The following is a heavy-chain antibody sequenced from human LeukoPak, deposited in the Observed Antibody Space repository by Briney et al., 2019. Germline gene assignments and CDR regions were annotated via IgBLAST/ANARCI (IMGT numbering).Heavy chain of an antibody. CDR2: IIPIFGTA. CDR1: GGTFSSYA. D-gene: IGHD5-24*01. Sequence: GAPVKVSCKASGGTFSSYAISWVRQAPGQGLEWMGGIIPIFGTANYAQKFQGRVTITADKSTSTAYMELSSLRSEDTAVYYCARDNSVRDEAWWFNPWGQGTLVTVSS. V-gene: IGHV1-69*06. J-gene: IGHJ5*02. CDR3: ARDNSVRDEAWWFNP.